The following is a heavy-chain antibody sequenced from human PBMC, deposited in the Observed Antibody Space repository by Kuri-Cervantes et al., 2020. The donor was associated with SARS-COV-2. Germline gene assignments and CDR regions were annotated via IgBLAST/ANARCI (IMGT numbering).Heavy chain of an antibody. CDR3: ASTTTNYYDSSGQMPNY. D-gene: IGHD3-22*01. CDR2: IYYSGST. CDR1: GGSISSYY. J-gene: IGHJ4*02. Sequence: GSLRLSCTVSGGSISSYYWSWIRQPPGKGLEWIGYIYYSGSTNYNPSLKSRVTISVDTSKNQFSLKLSSVTAADTAVYYCASTTTNYYDSSGQMPNYWGQGTLVTVSS. V-gene: IGHV4-59*01.